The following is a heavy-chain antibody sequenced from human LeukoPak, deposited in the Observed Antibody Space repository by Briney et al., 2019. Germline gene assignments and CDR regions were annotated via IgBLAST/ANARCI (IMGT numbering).Heavy chain of an antibody. D-gene: IGHD6-19*01. CDR3: AKDYGSGWYYFFDY. Sequence: GGSLRLSCAASEFTFRSYGMHGVRQAPGKGLEWGAFLLYDGSNKYYADSVKGRLTISRDNSKNTLYLQINTLSAGDTAVYYCAKDYGSGWYYFFDYWGQETLVTVSS. CDR1: EFTFRSYG. CDR2: LLYDGSNK. V-gene: IGHV3-30*02. J-gene: IGHJ4*02.